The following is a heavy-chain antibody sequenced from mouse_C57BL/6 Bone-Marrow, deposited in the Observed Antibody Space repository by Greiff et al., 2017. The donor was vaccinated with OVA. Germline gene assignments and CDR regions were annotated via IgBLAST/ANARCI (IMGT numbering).Heavy chain of an antibody. V-gene: IGHV1-62-2*01. Sequence: QVQLQQSGAELVKPGASVKLSCKASGYTFTEYSIHWVKQRPGQGLEWIGWFYPGSGSIKYNEKFKDKATLTADKSSSTVYMELSRLTSEDSAVYVCARHEDAYFPFSYWGQGTLVTVSA. J-gene: IGHJ3*01. CDR1: GYTFTEYS. D-gene: IGHD2-10*01. CDR2: FYPGSGSI. CDR3: ARHEDAYFPFSY.